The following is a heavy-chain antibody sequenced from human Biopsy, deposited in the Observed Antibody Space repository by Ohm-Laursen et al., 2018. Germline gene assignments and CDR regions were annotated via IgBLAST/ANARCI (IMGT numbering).Heavy chain of an antibody. CDR2: INQAGTT. CDR3: GNEVHGRDY. D-gene: IGHD2-15*01. J-gene: IGHJ4*02. V-gene: IGHV4-34*08. CDR1: GKTFSDYQ. Sequence: SQTLSLTCAVFGKTFSDYQWSWIRQPPGKGLEWIGQINQAGTTNYNPSLKSRVSISADASNYEFSLRLTSVTAADTAVYLCGNEVHGRDYWGLGAQVTVSS.